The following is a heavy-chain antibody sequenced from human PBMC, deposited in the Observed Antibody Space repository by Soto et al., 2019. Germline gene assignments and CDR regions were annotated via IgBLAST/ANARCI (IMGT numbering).Heavy chain of an antibody. CDR2: IKQDGSEK. D-gene: IGHD1-26*01. CDR1: GFTFRNYW. Sequence: PVGSLRLSCAASGFTFRNYWMSWVRQAPGKGLEWVANIKQDGSEKNYKDSVKGRLTISRDNAKNSLSLEMNSLRAEDTAVYYCARRATTSAGYFDLWGRGTLVTVSS. J-gene: IGHJ2*01. CDR3: ARRATTSAGYFDL. V-gene: IGHV3-7*01.